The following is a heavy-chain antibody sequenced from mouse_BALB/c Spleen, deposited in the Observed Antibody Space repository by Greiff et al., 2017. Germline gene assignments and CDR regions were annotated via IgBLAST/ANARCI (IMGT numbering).Heavy chain of an antibody. CDR3: ARRETYYGNLYAMDY. J-gene: IGHJ4*01. Sequence: VQLQQSGPGLVKPSQSLSLTCTVTGYSITSDYAWNWIRQFPGNKLEWMGYISYSGSPSYNPSLKSRISITRDTSKNQFFLQLNSVTTEDTATYYCARRETYYGNLYAMDYWGQGTSVTVSS. CDR1: GYSITSDYA. CDR2: ISYSGSP. D-gene: IGHD2-10*01. V-gene: IGHV3-2*02.